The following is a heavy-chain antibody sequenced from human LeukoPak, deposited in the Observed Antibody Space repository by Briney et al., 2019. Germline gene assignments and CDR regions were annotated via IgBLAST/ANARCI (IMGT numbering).Heavy chain of an antibody. V-gene: IGHV7-4-1*02. J-gene: IGHJ4*02. Sequence: GASVKVSCRASGYTFTAYAMNWVRQAPGQGLEWMGWINTNTGNPTYAQGFTGRFVFSLDTSVSTAYLQISSLKPEDTAVYYCARAGYCSAAGCRLWAYWGQGTLVTVSS. D-gene: IGHD2-15*01. CDR2: INTNTGNP. CDR3: ARAGYCSAAGCRLWAY. CDR1: GYTFTAYA.